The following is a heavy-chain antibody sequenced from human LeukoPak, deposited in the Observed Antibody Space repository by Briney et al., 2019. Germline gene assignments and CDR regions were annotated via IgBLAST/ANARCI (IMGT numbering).Heavy chain of an antibody. CDR3: ARGAYYFDY. V-gene: IGHV4-61*01. CDR2: IYYSGTT. CDR1: GGSASSGSYY. J-gene: IGHJ4*02. Sequence: SETLSLTCIVSGGSASSGSYYWSWIRQPPGKGLEWIGYIYYSGTTNYNPSLKSRVTISVDTSKNQFSLNLSSVTPADTAVYYCARGAYYFDYWGQGTLVTVSS.